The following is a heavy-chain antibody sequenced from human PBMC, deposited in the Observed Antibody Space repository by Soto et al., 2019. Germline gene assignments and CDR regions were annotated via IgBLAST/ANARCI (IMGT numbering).Heavy chain of an antibody. CDR1: GGTFSSYA. V-gene: IGHV1-69*13. CDR3: ARELKMITGFDI. CDR2: IIPIFGTA. Sequence: SVKVSCKASGGTFSSYAISWVRQAPGQGLEWMGGIIPIFGTANYAQKFQGRVTITADESTSAAYMELSSLRSEDTAVYYCARELKMITGFDIWGQGTMVTVSS. D-gene: IGHD3-16*01. J-gene: IGHJ3*02.